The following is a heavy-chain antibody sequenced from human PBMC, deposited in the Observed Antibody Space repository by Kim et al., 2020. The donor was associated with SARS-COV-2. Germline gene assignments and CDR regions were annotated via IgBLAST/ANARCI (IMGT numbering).Heavy chain of an antibody. CDR1: GGSISSGGYY. Sequence: SETLSLTCTVSGGSISSGGYYWSWIRQHPGKGLEWIGYIYYSGSTYYNPSLKSRVTISVDTSKNQFSLKLSSVTAADTAVYYCARGSHYYYDSSGYFSWFDPWGQGTLVTVSS. J-gene: IGHJ5*02. D-gene: IGHD3-22*01. CDR3: ARGSHYYYDSSGYFSWFDP. CDR2: IYYSGST. V-gene: IGHV4-31*03.